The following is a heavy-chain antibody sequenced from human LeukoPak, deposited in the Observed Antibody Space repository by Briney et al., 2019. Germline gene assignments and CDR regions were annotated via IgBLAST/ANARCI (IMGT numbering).Heavy chain of an antibody. CDR1: GFTFSSYG. J-gene: IGHJ4*02. Sequence: GGSLRLSCAASGFTFSSYGMHWVRQAPGKGLEWVAVISYDGSNKFYADSVKGRFTISRDNSKNTLYLQMNSLRAEDTAVYYCAKAPPADWRVFDYWGQGTLVTVSS. CDR2: ISYDGSNK. CDR3: AKAPPADWRVFDY. D-gene: IGHD3-3*01. V-gene: IGHV3-30*18.